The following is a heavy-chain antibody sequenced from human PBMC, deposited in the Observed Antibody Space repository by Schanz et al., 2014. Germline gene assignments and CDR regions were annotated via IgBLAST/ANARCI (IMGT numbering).Heavy chain of an antibody. J-gene: IGHJ4*02. Sequence: EAQLVESGGALVEPGGSLRLSCEASGFTFTGYSMNWVRQTPGKGLEWVAYISWSSSTIYYADSVKGRFTTSRDNAKKALYLQMNSLRAEDTAVYYCAKVQTHTLYGGNSCFDYWGQGTLVTVSS. CDR3: AKVQTHTLYGGNSCFDY. CDR2: ISWSSSTI. CDR1: GFTFTGYS. V-gene: IGHV3-48*04. D-gene: IGHD2-21*02.